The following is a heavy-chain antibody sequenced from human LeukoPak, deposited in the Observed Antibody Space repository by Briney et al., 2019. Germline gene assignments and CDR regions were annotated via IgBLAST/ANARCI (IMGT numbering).Heavy chain of an antibody. V-gene: IGHV4-34*01. Sequence: SETLSLTCAVYGGSFSGYYWSWIRQPPGKGLEWIGEINHSGSTNYNPSLKSRVTISVDTSKNQFSLKLSSVTAAGTAVYYCARGRGSGWYNPEGDDYWGQGTLVTVSS. CDR3: ARGRGSGWYNPEGDDY. D-gene: IGHD6-19*01. CDR1: GGSFSGYY. CDR2: INHSGST. J-gene: IGHJ4*02.